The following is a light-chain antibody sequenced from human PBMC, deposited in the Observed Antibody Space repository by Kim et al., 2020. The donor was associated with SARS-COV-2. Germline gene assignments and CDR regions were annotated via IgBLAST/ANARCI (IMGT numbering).Light chain of an antibody. V-gene: IGLV10-54*04. CDR2: RNN. CDR1: NNNVGNQS. J-gene: IGLJ3*02. CDR3: SAWDSSLNAWV. Sequence: QTATLTCTGNNNNVGNQSAAWLHQHQGHPPKLLSYRNNNRPSGISERFSASRSGDTASLTITGLQPEDETDYYCSAWDSSLNAWVFGGGTQLTVL.